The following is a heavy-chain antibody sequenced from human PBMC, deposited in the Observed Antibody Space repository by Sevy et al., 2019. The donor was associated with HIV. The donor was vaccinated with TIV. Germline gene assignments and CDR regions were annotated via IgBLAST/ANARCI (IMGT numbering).Heavy chain of an antibody. D-gene: IGHD3-3*01. CDR3: ARGFLEWLLPSWFDP. CDR2: ISYDGSNK. CDR1: GFTFSSYA. Sequence: GGSLRLSCAASGFTFSSYAMHWVRQAPGKGLEWVAVISYDGSNKYCADSVKGRFTISRDNSKNTLYLQMNSLRAEDTAVYYGARGFLEWLLPSWFDPWGQGTLVTVSS. V-gene: IGHV3-30-3*01. J-gene: IGHJ5*02.